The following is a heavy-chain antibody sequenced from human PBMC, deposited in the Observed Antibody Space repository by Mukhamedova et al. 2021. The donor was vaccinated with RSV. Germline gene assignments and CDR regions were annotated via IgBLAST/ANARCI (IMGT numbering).Heavy chain of an antibody. V-gene: IGHV3-53*05. J-gene: IGHJ3*02. CDR3: ARDPTYSSANDAFVI. CDR2: IYSGGST. D-gene: IGHD6-19*01. Sequence: VRQAPGKGLEWVSVIYSGGSTYYADSVKGRFTISRDNSKNTLNLQMNSLRAEDRAVYYFARDPTYSSANDAFVIWGQGTMVPASS.